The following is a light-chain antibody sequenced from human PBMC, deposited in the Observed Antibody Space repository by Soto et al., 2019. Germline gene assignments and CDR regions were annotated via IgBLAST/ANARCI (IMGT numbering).Light chain of an antibody. CDR1: QSVNSN. CDR2: GVS. V-gene: IGKV3-15*01. Sequence: EIVMTQSPATLSVSPGERVTLSCRASQSVNSNLAWYQQKPGQAPRLLIYGVSTRATGIPARFSGSGSGKEFTLTISSLQSEDFAVYYCQQYNKWPPWTFGQGTKVEIK. CDR3: QQYNKWPPWT. J-gene: IGKJ1*01.